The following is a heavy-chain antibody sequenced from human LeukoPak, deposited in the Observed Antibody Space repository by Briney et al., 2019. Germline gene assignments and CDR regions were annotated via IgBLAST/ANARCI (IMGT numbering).Heavy chain of an antibody. CDR2: INHPGST. CDR3: VGVLLYSKGRVT. Sequence: SETLSLTCAVYGGSFSGYYWSWIRQPPGKGLEWIGEINHPGSTNYSPSLKSRVALSVDTSNNQFSLKLISAPAADTAGYYRVGVLLYSKGRVTWGQGTPVTVSP. V-gene: IGHV4-34*01. J-gene: IGHJ4*02. D-gene: IGHD4-11*01. CDR1: GGSFSGYY.